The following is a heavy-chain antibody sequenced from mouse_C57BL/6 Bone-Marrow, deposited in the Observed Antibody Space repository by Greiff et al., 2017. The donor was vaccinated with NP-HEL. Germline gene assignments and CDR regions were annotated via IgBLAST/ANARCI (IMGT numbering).Heavy chain of an antibody. J-gene: IGHJ1*03. CDR1: GFSINSDCY. Sequence: EVKLQESGPSLVRPSQTLSLTCTVTGFSINSDCYWIWIRQFPGNKLEYIGYTFYSGIPYYNPSLESRTYITRDTSKNQFSLKLSSVTTEDTATYYCARDRDMVTTDWYFDVWGTGTTVTVSS. V-gene: IGHV3-3*01. D-gene: IGHD2-2*01. CDR2: TFYSGIP. CDR3: ARDRDMVTTDWYFDV.